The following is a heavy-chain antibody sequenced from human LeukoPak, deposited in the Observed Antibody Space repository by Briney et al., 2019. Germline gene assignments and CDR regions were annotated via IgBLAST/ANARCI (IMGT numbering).Heavy chain of an antibody. CDR3: VRGGTYWTVS. V-gene: IGHV3-7*01. CDR2: IKPDGSEK. Sequence: GRSLSLSCAASGFVFSASYMSWVRKAPGKWLEWVATIKPDGSEKYHVESVSGRFTISRDNTNDSLFLQMNSLRVDDTAVYYCVRGGTYWTVSWGQGTLVNVS. CDR1: GFVFSASY. J-gene: IGHJ5*01.